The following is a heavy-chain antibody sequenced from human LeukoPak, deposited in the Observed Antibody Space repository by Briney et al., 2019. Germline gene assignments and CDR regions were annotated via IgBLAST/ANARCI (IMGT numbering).Heavy chain of an antibody. CDR2: ISYDGSNK. Sequence: GGSLRRSCAASGFTFSSYAMHWVRLAPGKGLEWVAVISYDGSNKYYADSVKGRFTISRDNSKNTLYLQMNSLRAEDTAVYYCARGLRKSIAAAVVYWGQGTLVTVSS. J-gene: IGHJ4*02. D-gene: IGHD6-13*01. CDR3: ARGLRKSIAAAVVY. CDR1: GFTFSSYA. V-gene: IGHV3-30*04.